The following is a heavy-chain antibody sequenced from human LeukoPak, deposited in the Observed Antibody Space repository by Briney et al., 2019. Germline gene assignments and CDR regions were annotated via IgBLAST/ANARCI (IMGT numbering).Heavy chain of an antibody. V-gene: IGHV4-34*01. CDR3: ARAGGWLQYYFDY. Sequence: SETLSLTCAVYGGSFSGYYWSWIRQPPGKGLEWIGEINHSGSTNYNPSLKSRVTISVVTSKNQFSLKLSSVTAADTAVYYCARAGGWLQYYFDYWGQGTLVTVSS. CDR2: INHSGST. J-gene: IGHJ4*02. CDR1: GGSFSGYY. D-gene: IGHD5-24*01.